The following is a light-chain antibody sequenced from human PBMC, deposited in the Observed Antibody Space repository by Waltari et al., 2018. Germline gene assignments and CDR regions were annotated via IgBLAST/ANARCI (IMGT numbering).Light chain of an antibody. CDR1: QSVSSSY. CDR3: QQYGSSPRT. CDR2: GAS. Sequence: EIVLTQSPGTLSLSPGERATLSGRASQSVSSSYLAWYQQKPGQAPRPRIYGASSRATGIPDRFSGSGSGTDFTLTISRLEPEDFAVYYCQQYGSSPRTFGQGTKVEI. J-gene: IGKJ1*01. V-gene: IGKV3-20*01.